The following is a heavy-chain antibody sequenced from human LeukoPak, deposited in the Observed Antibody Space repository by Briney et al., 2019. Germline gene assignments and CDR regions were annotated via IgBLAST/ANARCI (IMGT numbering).Heavy chain of an antibody. V-gene: IGHV4-59*08. CDR3: ARHGSSYSFDY. D-gene: IGHD6-13*01. Sequence: SETLSLSCTVSGGSVGSYYWSWIRQSPGKGLEWIGYIYYGGSANYNPSLRSRATISIDRSKNQFSLKLSSLTAADTAVYYCARHGSSYSFDYWGQGTLVTVSS. CDR1: GGSVGSYY. J-gene: IGHJ4*02. CDR2: IYYGGSA.